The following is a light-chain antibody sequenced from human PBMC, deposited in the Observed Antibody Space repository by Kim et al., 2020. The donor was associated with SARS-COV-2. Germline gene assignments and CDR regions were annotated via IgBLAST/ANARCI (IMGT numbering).Light chain of an antibody. CDR1: QTINSW. CDR3: QQTNTFPLT. Sequence: ASVGDRVTITCRASQTINSWLVWYQQKPGKAPKLLIYSASSLQSGVPSRFSGSGSGTDFTLTIDSLQPEDVATYYCQQTNTFPLTFGGGTKVDIK. V-gene: IGKV1-12*01. CDR2: SAS. J-gene: IGKJ4*01.